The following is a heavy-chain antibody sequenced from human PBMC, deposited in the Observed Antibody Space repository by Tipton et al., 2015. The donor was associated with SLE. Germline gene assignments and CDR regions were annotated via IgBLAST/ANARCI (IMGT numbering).Heavy chain of an antibody. CDR1: GGSLTSTNSY. CDR3: VRLELPATKADY. V-gene: IGHV4-39*02. CDR2: FSYSGDK. Sequence: GLVKPSETLSLTCTVSGGSLTSTNSYWDWIRQTPGKGLEWIGSFSYSGDKYFNASLKSRVTMSVDTSKQHFSLKLSSVTAADTAVYYCVRLELPATKADYWGPGTLVTVSS. D-gene: IGHD5-24*01. J-gene: IGHJ4*02.